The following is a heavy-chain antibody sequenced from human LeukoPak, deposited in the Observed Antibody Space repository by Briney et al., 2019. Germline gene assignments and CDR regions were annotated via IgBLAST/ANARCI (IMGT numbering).Heavy chain of an antibody. CDR3: ARVIYGDSNWFDP. Sequence: SETLSLTCAVYGGSFSGYYWSWIRQPPGKGLEWIGEINHSGSTNYNPSLKSRVTISVDTSKNQFSLKLSSVTAADTAEYYCARVIYGDSNWFDPWGQGTLVTVSS. CDR2: INHSGST. V-gene: IGHV4-34*01. J-gene: IGHJ5*02. CDR1: GGSFSGYY. D-gene: IGHD4-17*01.